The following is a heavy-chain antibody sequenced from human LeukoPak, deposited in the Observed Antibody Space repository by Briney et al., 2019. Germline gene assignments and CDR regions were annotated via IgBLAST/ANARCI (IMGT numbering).Heavy chain of an antibody. J-gene: IGHJ4*02. V-gene: IGHV4-38-2*02. CDR2: IYHSGGT. Sequence: SETLSLTCTVSGYSINNGYYWGWIRQPPGKGLEWIGSIYHSGGTYYKPPLKSRVTISVDTSKNQFSLKLSSVTAADTAVYYCARGRPYYYDSSGYYYGGYFDYWGQGTLVTVSS. CDR1: GYSINNGYY. CDR3: ARGRPYYYDSSGYYYGGYFDY. D-gene: IGHD3-22*01.